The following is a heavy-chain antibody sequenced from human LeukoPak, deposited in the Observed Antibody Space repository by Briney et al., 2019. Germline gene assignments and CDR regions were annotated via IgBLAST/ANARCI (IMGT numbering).Heavy chain of an antibody. CDR2: IYSGGST. J-gene: IGHJ3*02. Sequence: GGSLRLSCAASGFTVSSNYMSWVRQAPGKGLEWVSVIYSGGSTYYADSVKGRFTISRHNSKNTLYLQMNSLRAEDTAVYYCASESPSGWGAFDIWGQGTMVTVSS. V-gene: IGHV3-53*04. CDR3: ASESPSGWGAFDI. CDR1: GFTVSSNY. D-gene: IGHD3-22*01.